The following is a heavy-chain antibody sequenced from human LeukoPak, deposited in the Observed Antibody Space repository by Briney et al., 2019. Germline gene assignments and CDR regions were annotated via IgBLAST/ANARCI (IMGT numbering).Heavy chain of an antibody. D-gene: IGHD5-18*01. Sequence: ASVKVSCKASGYTFTGYYIHWVRQAPGQGLEWTGWINLNSGGTNYAQKFQGRVTMTRDTSISTAYMELSRLRADDTAVYYCARGSFSADAPLVLDYFHHWGQGTLVTDSS. J-gene: IGHJ1*01. CDR2: INLNSGGT. CDR1: GYTFTGYY. CDR3: ARGSFSADAPLVLDYFHH. V-gene: IGHV1-2*02.